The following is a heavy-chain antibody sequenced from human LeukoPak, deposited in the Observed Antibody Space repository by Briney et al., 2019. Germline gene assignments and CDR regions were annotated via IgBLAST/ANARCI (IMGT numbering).Heavy chain of an antibody. Sequence: SETLSLSCTVSGGSISSYYWGWIRQPPGKGLEWIGYIYYSGSTNYNPSLKSRVTISVDTSKNQFSLKLSFVTAADTAVYYCARSGYMYGADAFDIWGQGTMVTVSS. CDR1: GGSISSYY. J-gene: IGHJ3*02. CDR3: ARSGYMYGADAFDI. D-gene: IGHD5-18*01. V-gene: IGHV4-59*01. CDR2: IYYSGST.